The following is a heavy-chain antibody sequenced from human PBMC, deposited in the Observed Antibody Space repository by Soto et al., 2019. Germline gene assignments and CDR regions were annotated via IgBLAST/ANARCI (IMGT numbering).Heavy chain of an antibody. CDR1: GYTFTSYV. CDR2: INAGNGNT. D-gene: IGHD2-2*01. J-gene: IGHJ4*02. CDR3: ARSVVVPTAPDY. V-gene: IGHV1-3*01. Sequence: QVQLVQSGAEVKKPGASVKVSCKASGYTFTSYVMHWVRQAPGQRLEWMGWINAGNGNTKYSQKFQGRVTITRDTSASTAYMELSSLRSEDTAVYYCARSVVVPTAPDYWGQGTLVTVSS.